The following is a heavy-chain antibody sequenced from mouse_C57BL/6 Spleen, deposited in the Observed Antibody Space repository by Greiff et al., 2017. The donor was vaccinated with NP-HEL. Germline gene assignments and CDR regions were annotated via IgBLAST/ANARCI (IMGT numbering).Heavy chain of an antibody. CDR2: ISSGSSTI. J-gene: IGHJ4*01. D-gene: IGHD1-1*01. V-gene: IGHV5-17*01. Sequence: EVKLVESGGGLVKPGGSLKLSCAASGFTFSDYGMHWVRQAPEKGLVWVAYISSGSSTIYYADTVKGRFTISRDNAKNTLFLQMTSLRSEDTAMYYCAMKDYYGSRDAMDYWGQGTSVTVSS. CDR3: AMKDYYGSRDAMDY. CDR1: GFTFSDYG.